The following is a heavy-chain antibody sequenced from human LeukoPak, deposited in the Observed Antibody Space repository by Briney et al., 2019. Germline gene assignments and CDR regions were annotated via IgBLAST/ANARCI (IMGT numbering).Heavy chain of an antibody. CDR2: INPNSGGT. V-gene: IGHV1-2*02. D-gene: IGHD2-15*01. J-gene: IGHJ5*02. CDR3: ARAGPTKYCSGGSCYSSKSAYWFDP. Sequence: GASVKVSCKASGYTFTGYYMHWVRQAPGQGLEWMGWINPNSGGTNYQGRVTMTRDTSISTAYMELSSLRSEDTAVYYCARAGPTKYCSGGSCYSSKSAYWFDPWGQGTLVTVSS. CDR1: GYTFTGYY.